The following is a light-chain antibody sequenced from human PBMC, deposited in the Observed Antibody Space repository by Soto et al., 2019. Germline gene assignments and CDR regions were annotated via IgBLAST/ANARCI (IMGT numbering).Light chain of an antibody. CDR1: SSDIGTYNV. V-gene: IGLV2-23*01. J-gene: IGLJ1*01. CDR3: SSYAGSSTYV. Sequence: QSVLTQPASVSGSPGQSITISCTGTSSDIGTYNVVSWYQQHPGKAPKVMIYEATKRPSGVSNRFPGSKSGNTASLTISGLQAEDEADYYCSSYAGSSTYVFGTVTKVTVL. CDR2: EAT.